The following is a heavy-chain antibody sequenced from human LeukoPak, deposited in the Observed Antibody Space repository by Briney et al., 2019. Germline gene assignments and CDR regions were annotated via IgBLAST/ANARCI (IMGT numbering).Heavy chain of an antibody. V-gene: IGHV1-69*05. CDR3: ARVYYDSSGYYHHFDY. Sequence: SVKVSCKASGGTFSSYAISWVRQAPGQGLEWMGRIIPIFCTANYAQKFQGRVTITTDESTSTAYMELSSLRSEDTAVYYCARVYYDSSGYYHHFDYWGQGTLVTVSS. D-gene: IGHD3-22*01. CDR1: GGTFSSYA. J-gene: IGHJ4*02. CDR2: IIPIFCTA.